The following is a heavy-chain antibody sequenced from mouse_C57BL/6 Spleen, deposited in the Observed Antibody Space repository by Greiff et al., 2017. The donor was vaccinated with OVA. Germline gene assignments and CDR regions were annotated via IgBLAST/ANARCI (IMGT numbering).Heavy chain of an antibody. V-gene: IGHV1-26*01. CDR3: ARGIYYGNYVGFFYAMDY. Sequence: VQLQQSGPELVKPGASVKISCKASGYTFTDYYMNWVKQSHGKSLEWIGDINPHNGGTSYNQKFKGKATLTVDKSSSTAYMELRSLTSEDSAVYYCARGIYYGNYVGFFYAMDYWGQGTSVTVSS. D-gene: IGHD2-1*01. CDR2: INPHNGGT. J-gene: IGHJ4*01. CDR1: GYTFTDYY.